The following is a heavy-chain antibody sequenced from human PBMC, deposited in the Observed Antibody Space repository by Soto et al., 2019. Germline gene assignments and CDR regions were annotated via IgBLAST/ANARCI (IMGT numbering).Heavy chain of an antibody. CDR1: VFTFSSYS. J-gene: IGHJ6*02. D-gene: IGHD3-9*01. CDR3: ARCAYYDILTGYCIYYYYGMEV. Sequence: PGGSLRLSCAASVFTFSSYSMNCVRHSPGKWLEWVSSISSSSSYIYYADSVKGRFTISRDNAKNSLYLQMNSLRAEDTAVYYCARCAYYDILTGYCIYYYYGMEVWAQGTTVTVSS. CDR2: ISSSSSYI. V-gene: IGHV3-21*01.